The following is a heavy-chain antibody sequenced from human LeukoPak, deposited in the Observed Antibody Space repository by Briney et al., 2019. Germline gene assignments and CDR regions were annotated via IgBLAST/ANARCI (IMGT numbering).Heavy chain of an antibody. D-gene: IGHD2-8*01. CDR1: GFTVSSNY. CDR3: AKDDLVLMVYAGNWFDP. J-gene: IGHJ5*02. V-gene: IGHV3-53*01. Sequence: GGSLRLSCAASGFTVSSNYMSWVRQAPGKGLEWVSVIYSGGSTYYADSVKGRFTISRDNSKNTLYLQMNSLRAEDTAVYYCAKDDLVLMVYAGNWFDPWGQGTLVTVSS. CDR2: IYSGGST.